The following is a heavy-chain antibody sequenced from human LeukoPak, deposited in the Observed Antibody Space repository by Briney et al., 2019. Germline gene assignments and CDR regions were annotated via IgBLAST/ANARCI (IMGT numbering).Heavy chain of an antibody. Sequence: ASVKVSCKASGYTFIGYFMHWVRQAPGQGLEWMGRVNPNNGDTNYAQKFQGRVTMTRDTSISTAYMELSRLRSDDTAVYYCARVWVSDYGDYHPFDYWGQGTLVTVSS. J-gene: IGHJ4*02. CDR3: ARVWVSDYGDYHPFDY. CDR2: VNPNNGDT. V-gene: IGHV1-2*06. CDR1: GYTFIGYF. D-gene: IGHD4-17*01.